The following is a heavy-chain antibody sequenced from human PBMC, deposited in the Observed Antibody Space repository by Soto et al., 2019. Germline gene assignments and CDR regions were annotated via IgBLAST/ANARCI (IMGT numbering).Heavy chain of an antibody. V-gene: IGHV3-23*01. CDR2: ISGSGGST. CDR3: AKGLYYGSGNFDY. J-gene: IGHJ4*02. Sequence: GGSLRLSCAASGFTFSSYAMSWVRQAPGKGLEWVSAISGSGGSTYYADSVKGRFTISRDNSKNTLYLQMNSLKAEDTSVYYWAKGLYYGSGNFDYWGQGTLVTVSS. D-gene: IGHD3-10*01. CDR1: GFTFSSYA.